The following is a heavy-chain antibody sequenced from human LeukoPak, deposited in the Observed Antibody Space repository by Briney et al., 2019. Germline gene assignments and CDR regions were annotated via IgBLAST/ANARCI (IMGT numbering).Heavy chain of an antibody. D-gene: IGHD2-2*01. CDR2: IIPIFGTA. Sequence: ASVKVSCKASGGTFSSYAISWMRQAPGQGLEWMGGIIPIFGTANYAQKFQGRVTITADESTSTAYMELSSLRSEDTAVYYCARDEGGTSPPDYWGQGTLVTVSS. CDR3: ARDEGGTSPPDY. CDR1: GGTFSSYA. J-gene: IGHJ4*02. V-gene: IGHV1-69*13.